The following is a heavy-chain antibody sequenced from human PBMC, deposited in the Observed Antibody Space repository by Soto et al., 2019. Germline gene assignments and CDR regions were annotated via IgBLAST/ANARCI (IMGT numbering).Heavy chain of an antibody. V-gene: IGHV1-69*01. J-gene: IGHJ4*02. CDR3: ASDYDYIWGSYREGGFDY. Sequence: QVQLVQSGAEVKKPGSSVKVSCKASGGTFSSYAISWVRQAPGQGLEWMGGIIPIFGTANYAQKFQGRVTITADESTSTGYMELSSLRSEDTAVYYCASDYDYIWGSYREGGFDYWGQGTLVTVSS. CDR1: GGTFSSYA. CDR2: IIPIFGTA. D-gene: IGHD3-16*02.